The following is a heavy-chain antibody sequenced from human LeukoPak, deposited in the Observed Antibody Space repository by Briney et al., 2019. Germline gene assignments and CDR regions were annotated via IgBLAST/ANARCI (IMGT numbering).Heavy chain of an antibody. D-gene: IGHD1-20*01. J-gene: IGHJ4*02. CDR1: GFTFRSYS. CDR2: ISTSSTYI. CDR3: ARDPPFIIGTTFFDY. V-gene: IGHV3-21*01. Sequence: GGSLRLSCAASGFTFRSYSMNWVRQAPGKGLEWVPSISTSSTYIYYADSVKGRFTISRDNAKNSLYLQMNSLRAEDTAVYYCARDPPFIIGTTFFDYWGQGTLVTVSS.